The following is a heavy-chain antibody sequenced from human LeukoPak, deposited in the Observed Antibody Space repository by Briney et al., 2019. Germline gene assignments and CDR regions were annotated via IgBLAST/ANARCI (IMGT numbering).Heavy chain of an antibody. CDR3: ARVRSSGWPQRDY. D-gene: IGHD6-19*01. CDR1: EYTFTSYD. Sequence: GASVKVSCKASEYTFTSYDIHWVRQATGQGLEWMGWMNPNSGNTGYAQKFQGRVTMTRNASISTAYMELRSLRSDDTAVYYCARVRSSGWPQRDYWGQGTLVTVSS. V-gene: IGHV1-8*01. CDR2: MNPNSGNT. J-gene: IGHJ4*02.